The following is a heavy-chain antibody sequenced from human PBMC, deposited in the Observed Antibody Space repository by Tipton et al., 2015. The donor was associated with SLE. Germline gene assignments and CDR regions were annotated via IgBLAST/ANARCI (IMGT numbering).Heavy chain of an antibody. CDR2: INPNSGGT. V-gene: IGHV1-2*02. Sequence: QVQLVQSGAEVKKPGASVKGSCKASGYTFTGYYMHWVRQAPGQGLEWMGWINPNSGGTNYAQKFQGRVTMTRDTSISTAYMELSRLRSDDTAVYYCARGPGYCSSTSCSNYYYYYMDVWGKGTTVTVSS. D-gene: IGHD2-2*03. CDR1: GYTFTGYY. CDR3: ARGPGYCSSTSCSNYYYYYMDV. J-gene: IGHJ6*03.